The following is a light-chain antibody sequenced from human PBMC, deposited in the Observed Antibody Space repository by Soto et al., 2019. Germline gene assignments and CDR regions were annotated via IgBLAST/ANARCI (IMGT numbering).Light chain of an antibody. J-gene: IGLJ2*01. CDR3: AVWDDSRNGRVV. CDR1: SSNIESNT. CDR2: NNN. Sequence: QSVLTQSPSASGTPGQRVTISCSGSSSNIESNTVNWYQQLPGTAPKLLIFNNNQRPSGVPDRFSGSKSGTSASLAISGLQSEDEADYFCAVWDDSRNGRVVFGGGTKVTVL. V-gene: IGLV1-44*01.